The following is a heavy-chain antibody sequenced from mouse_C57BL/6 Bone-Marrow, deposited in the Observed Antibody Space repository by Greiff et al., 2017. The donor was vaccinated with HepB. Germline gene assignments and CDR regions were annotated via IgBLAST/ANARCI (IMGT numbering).Heavy chain of an antibody. CDR2: IYPGDGDT. D-gene: IGHD1-1*01. V-gene: IGHV1-80*01. CDR3: ARRAYYGYFDY. J-gene: IGHJ2*01. Sequence: QVQLKQSGAELVKPGASVKISCKASGYAFSSYWMNWVKQRPGKGLEWIGQIYPGDGDTNYNGKFKGKATLTADKSSSTAYMQLSSLTSEDSAVYFCARRAYYGYFDYWGQGTTLTVSS. CDR1: GYAFSSYW.